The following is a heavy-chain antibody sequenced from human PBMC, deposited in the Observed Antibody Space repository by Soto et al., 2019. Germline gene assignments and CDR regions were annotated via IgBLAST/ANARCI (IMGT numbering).Heavy chain of an antibody. CDR2: IFSNDEK. J-gene: IGHJ6*03. D-gene: IGHD5-12*01. CDR3: ARILARIYFHYHIDV. V-gene: IGHV2-26*01. Sequence: KESGPVLVKPTETLTLTCTVSGFSLNNTRVGVSCIRHPPGKAQEWLAHIFSNDEKSYNTSLRTRITISKDTSKSQVVLTVTNMDPVDTATYYCARILARIYFHYHIDVWGKGTTVTVSS. CDR1: GFSLNNTRVG.